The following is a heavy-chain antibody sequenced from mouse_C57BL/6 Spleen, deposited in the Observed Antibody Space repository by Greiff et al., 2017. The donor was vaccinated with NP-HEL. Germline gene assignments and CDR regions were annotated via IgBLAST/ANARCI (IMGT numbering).Heavy chain of an antibody. CDR2: FHPYNDDT. D-gene: IGHD2-5*01. CDR1: GYTFTTYP. CDR3: ARNAYYSNYFDY. Sequence: VKVVESGAELVKPGASVKMSCKASGYTFTTYPIEWMKQNHGKSLEWIGNFHPYNDDTKYNEKFKGKATLTVEKSSSTVYLELSRLTSDDSAVYYCARNAYYSNYFDYWGQGTTLTVSS. V-gene: IGHV1-47*01. J-gene: IGHJ2*01.